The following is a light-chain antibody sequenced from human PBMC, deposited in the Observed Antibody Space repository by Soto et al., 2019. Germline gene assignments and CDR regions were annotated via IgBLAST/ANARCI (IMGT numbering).Light chain of an antibody. Sequence: EIVMTQSPATLSVSPGERVTLSCRASQIISSGLAWYQQRPGQPPRLLIYGASTRAAGVPARFSGSGSGTEFTLTISSLQSEDFAVYYCQQYNSWPRTFGQGTKVDIK. CDR3: QQYNSWPRT. CDR2: GAS. J-gene: IGKJ1*01. V-gene: IGKV3-15*01. CDR1: QIISSG.